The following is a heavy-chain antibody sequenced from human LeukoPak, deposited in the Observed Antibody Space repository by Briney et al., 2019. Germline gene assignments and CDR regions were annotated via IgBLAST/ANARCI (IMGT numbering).Heavy chain of an antibody. CDR2: IYHSGST. J-gene: IGHJ4*02. V-gene: IGHV4-30-2*01. CDR3: ARGTGIITSCSV. Sequence: PQTLSLTCAVSGDSISSVDYSGTWIRQPPGKGLEWIGSIYHSGSTYYSPSLKSRVTMSVDRSKNQFSLKLSSVTAADTAVYYCARGTGIITSCSVWGQGTLVTVSS. CDR1: GDSISSVDYS. D-gene: IGHD2-2*01.